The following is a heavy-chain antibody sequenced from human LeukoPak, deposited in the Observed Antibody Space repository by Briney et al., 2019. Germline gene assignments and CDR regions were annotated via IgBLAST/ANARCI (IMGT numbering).Heavy chain of an antibody. Sequence: PSETLSLTCTVSGGSISSSSYYWGWIRQPPGKGLEWIGSIYYSGSTYYNPSLKSRVTISVDTSKNQFSLKLSSVTAADMAVYYCARDKPEYYYDSSGYLDAFDIWGQGTMVTVSS. V-gene: IGHV4-39*07. D-gene: IGHD3-22*01. CDR3: ARDKPEYYYDSSGYLDAFDI. CDR1: GGSISSSSYY. J-gene: IGHJ3*02. CDR2: IYYSGST.